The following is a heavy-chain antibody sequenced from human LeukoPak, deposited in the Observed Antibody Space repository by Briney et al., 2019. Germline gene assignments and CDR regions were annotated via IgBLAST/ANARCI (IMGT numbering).Heavy chain of an antibody. Sequence: SETLSLTCTVSGGSISSYSWSWIRQPPGKGLEWIGYIYYSGSTYYNPSLKSRVTISVDTSKNQFSLKLSSVTAADTAVYYCARTQQLVLYYFNYWGQGTLVTVSS. J-gene: IGHJ4*02. D-gene: IGHD6-13*01. CDR2: IYYSGST. CDR1: GGSISSYS. V-gene: IGHV4-59*12. CDR3: ARTQQLVLYYFNY.